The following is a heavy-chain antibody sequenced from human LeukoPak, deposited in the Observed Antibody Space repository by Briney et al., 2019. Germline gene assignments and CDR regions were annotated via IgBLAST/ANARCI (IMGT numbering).Heavy chain of an antibody. Sequence: PSETLSLTCTVSGGSISSGGCYWSWIRQPPGKGLEWTVETHHGGNTKYSPSLKSRLTISVDKSKNQFSLELSSVTAADTAMYYCVTFSTVVASPYDAFDIWGQGTMVTVSS. CDR3: VTFSTVVASPYDAFDI. D-gene: IGHD2-15*01. V-gene: IGHV4-39*07. CDR1: GGSISSGGCY. CDR2: THHGGNT. J-gene: IGHJ3*02.